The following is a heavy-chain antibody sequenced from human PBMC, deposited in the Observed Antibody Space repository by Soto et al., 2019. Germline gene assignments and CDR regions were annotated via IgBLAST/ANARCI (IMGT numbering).Heavy chain of an antibody. J-gene: IGHJ6*02. CDR1: GGSFSGYY. Sequence: SETLSLTCAVYGGSFSGYYWSWIRQPPGKGLEWIGEINHSGSTNYNPSPKSRVTISVDTSKDQFSLKLSSVTAADTAVYYCARGCRIQLWLRYYGMDVWGQGTTVTVSS. V-gene: IGHV4-34*01. CDR3: ARGCRIQLWLRYYGMDV. D-gene: IGHD5-18*01. CDR2: INHSGST.